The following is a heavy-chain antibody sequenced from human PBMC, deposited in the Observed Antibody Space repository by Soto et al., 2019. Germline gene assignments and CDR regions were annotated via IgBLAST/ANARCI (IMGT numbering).Heavy chain of an antibody. CDR1: GFTFSSYA. Sequence: PGGSLRLSCAASGFTFSSYAMSWVRQAPGKGLEWVSAISGSGGSTYYADSVKGRFTISRDNSKNTLYLQMNSLRAEDTAVYYCARGEGLRFLEWLFIFGMDVWGQGTTVTVSS. CDR2: ISGSGGST. V-gene: IGHV3-23*01. CDR3: ARGEGLRFLEWLFIFGMDV. D-gene: IGHD3-3*01. J-gene: IGHJ6*02.